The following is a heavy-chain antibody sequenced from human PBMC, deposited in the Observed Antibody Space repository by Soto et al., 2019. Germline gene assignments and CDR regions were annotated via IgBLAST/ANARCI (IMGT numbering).Heavy chain of an antibody. V-gene: IGHV4-59*01. J-gene: IGHJ4*02. CDR2: IYYSGST. D-gene: IGHD4-17*01. CDR1: GGSISSYY. CDR3: ARDLNGEAYYFDY. Sequence: PSETLSLTCTVSGGSISSYYWSWIRQPPGKGLEWIGYIYYSGSTNYNPSLKSRVTISVDTSKNQFSLKLSSVTAADTAVYYCARDLNGEAYYFDYWGQGTLVTVSS.